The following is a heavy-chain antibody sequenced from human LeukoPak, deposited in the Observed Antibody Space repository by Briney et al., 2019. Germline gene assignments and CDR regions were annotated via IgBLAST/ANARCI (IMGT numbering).Heavy chain of an antibody. CDR2: IYHSGST. D-gene: IGHD6-6*01. J-gene: IGHJ1*01. Sequence: NSSDTLSLTCTVSGGSISTYYWNWIRQPPGKGLEWIGYIYHSGSTNYNPSLQSRVTISVDTSKNQFSLNLNSVTAADTAVYYCARGGAARLHFQNWGQGTLVTVSS. CDR3: ARGGAARLHFQN. V-gene: IGHV4-59*01. CDR1: GGSISTYY.